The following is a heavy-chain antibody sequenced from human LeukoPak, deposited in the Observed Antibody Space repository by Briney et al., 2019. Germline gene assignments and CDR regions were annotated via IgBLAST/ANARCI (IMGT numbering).Heavy chain of an antibody. CDR1: GFTFSSYW. CDR3: ARRGLVPAFDI. V-gene: IGHV3-74*01. D-gene: IGHD2-2*01. Sequence: GGSLRLSCAASGFTFSSYWMHWVCQAPGKGLVWVSRISGDGSSTTYADAVKGRFTISRDNAKNTLYLQMSSLRGEDTAVYYCARRGLVPAFDIWGQGTMVTVAS. J-gene: IGHJ3*02. CDR2: ISGDGSST.